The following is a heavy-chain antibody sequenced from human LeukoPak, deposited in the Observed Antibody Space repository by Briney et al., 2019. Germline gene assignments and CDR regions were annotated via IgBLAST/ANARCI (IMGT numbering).Heavy chain of an antibody. V-gene: IGHV4-61*02. J-gene: IGHJ6*02. Sequence: SETLSLTCTVSGGSISSGSYYWSWIRQPAGKGLEWLGRIYTSGSTNYNPSLKSRVTISVDTSKNQFSLKLSSVTAADTAVYYCARDSSVLRYFDWLPRDGMDVWGQGTTVTVSS. CDR3: ARDSSVLRYFDWLPRDGMDV. CDR1: GGSISSGSYY. CDR2: IYTSGST. D-gene: IGHD3-9*01.